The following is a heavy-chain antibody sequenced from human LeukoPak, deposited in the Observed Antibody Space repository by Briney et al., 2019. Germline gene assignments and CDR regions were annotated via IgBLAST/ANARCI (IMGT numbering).Heavy chain of an antibody. V-gene: IGHV1-69*06. J-gene: IGHJ4*02. Sequence: ASVKVSCKASGGTFSSYAISWVRQAPGHGLEWMGGIIPIFGTANYAQKFQGRVTITADKSTSTAYMELCSLRAEDTAVYYCARAFRGVRAFDYWGQGTLVTVSS. CDR3: ARAFRGVRAFDY. D-gene: IGHD3-10*01. CDR1: GGTFSSYA. CDR2: IIPIFGTA.